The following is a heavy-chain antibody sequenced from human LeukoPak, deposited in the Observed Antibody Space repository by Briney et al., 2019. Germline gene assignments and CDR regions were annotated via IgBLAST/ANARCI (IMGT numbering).Heavy chain of an antibody. V-gene: IGHV3-7*03. CDR3: ATVSTTVTNLFDS. D-gene: IGHD4-17*01. J-gene: IGHJ4*02. Sequence: GGSPRLSCEASGFTFSNYWMSWVRQTPEKGLEWVANIKRDGSEKYYGDSEKGRFTISRDNARKSLYLQMSSLRAEDTAVYYCATVSTTVTNLFDSWGQGTLVTVSS. CDR1: GFTFSNYW. CDR2: IKRDGSEK.